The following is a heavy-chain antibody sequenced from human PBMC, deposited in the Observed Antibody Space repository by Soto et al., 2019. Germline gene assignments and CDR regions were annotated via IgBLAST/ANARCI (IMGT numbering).Heavy chain of an antibody. Sequence: PGGSLRLSCAASGFTFSSYAMSWVRQAPGKGLEWVSAISGSGGSTYYADSVKGRFTISRDNSKNTLYLQMNNLRAADTAVYYYARAPETPPIFGVVRPYFFDFWGRGTLVTVSS. CDR1: GFTFSSYA. CDR3: ARAPETPPIFGVVRPYFFDF. J-gene: IGHJ4*02. D-gene: IGHD3-3*01. CDR2: ISGSGGST. V-gene: IGHV3-23*01.